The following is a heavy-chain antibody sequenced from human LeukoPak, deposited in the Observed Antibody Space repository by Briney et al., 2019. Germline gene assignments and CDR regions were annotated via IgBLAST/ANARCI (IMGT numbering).Heavy chain of an antibody. CDR2: IIPIFGTA. Sequence: SVKVSCKASGGTFSSYAISWVRQAPGQGLEWMGGIIPIFGTANYAQKFQGRVTITADESTSTAYMELSSLRSEDTAVYYCARVLRVAPYYFDYWGQGTLVTVSS. J-gene: IGHJ4*02. CDR1: GGTFSSYA. V-gene: IGHV1-69*13. CDR3: ARVLRVAPYYFDY. D-gene: IGHD3-10*01.